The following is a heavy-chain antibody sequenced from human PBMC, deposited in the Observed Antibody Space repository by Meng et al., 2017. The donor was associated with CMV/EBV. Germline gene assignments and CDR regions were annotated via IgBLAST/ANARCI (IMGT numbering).Heavy chain of an antibody. CDR2: ISPTGSTT. J-gene: IGHJ4*02. V-gene: IGHV3-48*03. Sequence: GGSLRLSCTASGFTFSNYEMNWVHQAPGKGLEWVSYISPTGSTTYYADSMKGRFTISRDNAKNSLYLQMNSLREEDTAVYYCARVGRWGGYWGQGTLVTVSS. CDR1: GFTFSNYE. D-gene: IGHD4-23*01. CDR3: ARVGRWGGY.